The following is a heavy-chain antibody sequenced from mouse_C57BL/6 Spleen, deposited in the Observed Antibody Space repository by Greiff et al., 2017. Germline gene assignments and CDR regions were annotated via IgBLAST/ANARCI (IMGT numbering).Heavy chain of an antibody. CDR1: GYTFTSYW. Sequence: VKLQQPGAELVRPGSSVKLSCKASGYTFTSYWMHWVKQRPIQGLEWIGNIDPSDSETHYNQKFKDKATLTVDKSSSTAYMQLSSLTSEDSAVYYCAGGNYGGDYWGQGTSVTVSS. V-gene: IGHV1-52*01. CDR3: AGGNYGGDY. D-gene: IGHD2-1*01. CDR2: IDPSDSET. J-gene: IGHJ4*01.